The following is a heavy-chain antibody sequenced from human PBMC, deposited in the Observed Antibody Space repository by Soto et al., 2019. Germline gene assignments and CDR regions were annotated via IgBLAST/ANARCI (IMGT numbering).Heavy chain of an antibody. V-gene: IGHV3-66*01. CDR1: GFTVTDIY. Sequence: EVQLVESGGGLVQPGGSLRLSCVASGFTVTDIYMNWVRQAPGKGLEWVSVIYNEFTDYADSVRGRFSISTDSFKNALYLQTNSLRAEDSAVYYCVREPRYCSGGSCSIMGDAFDIWGQGTMVTVSS. J-gene: IGHJ3*02. D-gene: IGHD2-15*01. CDR3: VREPRYCSGGSCSIMGDAFDI. CDR2: IYNEFT.